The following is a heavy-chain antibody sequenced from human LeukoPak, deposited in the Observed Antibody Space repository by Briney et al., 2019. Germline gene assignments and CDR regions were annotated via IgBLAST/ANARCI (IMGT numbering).Heavy chain of an antibody. Sequence: ASVKVSCKVSGYTLTELSMHWVRQAPGKGLEWMGGFDPEDGETIYAQKFQGRATMTEDISTDTAYMELSSLRSEDTAVYYCATDRWFDPWGQGTLVTVSS. CDR3: ATDRWFDP. V-gene: IGHV1-24*01. CDR2: FDPEDGET. J-gene: IGHJ5*02. CDR1: GYTLTELS.